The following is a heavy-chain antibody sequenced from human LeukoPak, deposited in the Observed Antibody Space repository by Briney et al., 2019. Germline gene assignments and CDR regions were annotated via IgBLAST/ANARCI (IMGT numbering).Heavy chain of an antibody. V-gene: IGHV4-4*07. CDR1: GGSISSYY. CDR3: ARAKSGSYARDYYYYMDV. Sequence: SETLSLTCTASGGSISSYYWSWIRQPAGKGLEWIGRIYTSGSTNYNPSLKSRVTISVDKSKNQFSLKLSSVTAADTAVYYCARAKSGSYARDYYYYMDVWGKGTTVTVSS. J-gene: IGHJ6*03. CDR2: IYTSGST. D-gene: IGHD1-26*01.